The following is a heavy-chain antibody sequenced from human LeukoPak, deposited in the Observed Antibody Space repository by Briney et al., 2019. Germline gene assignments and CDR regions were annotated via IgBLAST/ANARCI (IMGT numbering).Heavy chain of an antibody. Sequence: GGSLRLSCAASGFTFSSYSMNWVRQAPGKGLEWVSSISSSSSYIYYADSVKGRFSISRDNAKNSLYLQMNSLRAEDTAVYYCARDLGQYYDTSDNWFDPWGQGTLVTVSS. CDR1: GFTFSSYS. CDR3: ARDLGQYYDTSDNWFDP. CDR2: ISSSSSYI. V-gene: IGHV3-21*01. D-gene: IGHD3-22*01. J-gene: IGHJ5*02.